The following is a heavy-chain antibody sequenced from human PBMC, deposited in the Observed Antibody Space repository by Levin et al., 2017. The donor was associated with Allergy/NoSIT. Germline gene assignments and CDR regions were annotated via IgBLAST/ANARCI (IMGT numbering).Heavy chain of an antibody. D-gene: IGHD3-10*01. J-gene: IGHJ4*02. Sequence: ASVKVSCAASGFTFSSSGMNWVRQAPGKGLEWVSYISSSRNTIYYADSVQGRFTISRDNARNSLYLQVNRLRDEDTAVYYCASGVRYFDFWGLGTLVTVSS. CDR3: ASGVRYFDF. CDR1: GFTFSSSG. CDR2: ISSSRNTI. V-gene: IGHV3-48*02.